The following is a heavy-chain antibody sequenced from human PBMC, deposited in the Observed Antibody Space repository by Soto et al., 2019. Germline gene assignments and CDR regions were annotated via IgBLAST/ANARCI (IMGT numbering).Heavy chain of an antibody. CDR2: MYYSGSS. J-gene: IGHJ4*02. CDR3: ARHPRDDYNYGGSGIFDY. V-gene: IGHV4-39*01. CDR1: GGPISSRTSW. D-gene: IGHD4-4*01. Sequence: QLKWQESGPGLGKPSETRSLTCSVSGGPISSRTSWGAGIRQPPGRGGEGMGDMYYSGSSYSSPSLKSRVTLSVDTSKNQLSLKLNSVTAADTAVYYCARHPRDDYNYGGSGIFDYWGQGTLVTVSS.